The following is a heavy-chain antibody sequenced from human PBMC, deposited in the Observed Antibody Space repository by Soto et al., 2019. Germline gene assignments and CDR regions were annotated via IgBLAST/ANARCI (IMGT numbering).Heavy chain of an antibody. CDR3: ARMTTVDTAMVSHYYYYGLDV. D-gene: IGHD5-18*01. Sequence: SVKVSCKASGGTFSSYAISWVRQAPGQGLEWMGGIIPIFGTANYAQKFQGRVTITADESTSTAYMELSSLRSEDTAVYYCARMTTVDTAMVSHYYYYGLDVWGQGTTVTVSS. J-gene: IGHJ6*02. V-gene: IGHV1-69*13. CDR2: IIPIFGTA. CDR1: GGTFSSYA.